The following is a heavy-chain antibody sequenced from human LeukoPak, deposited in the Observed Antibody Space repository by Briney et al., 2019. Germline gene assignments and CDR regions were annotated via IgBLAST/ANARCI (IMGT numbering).Heavy chain of an antibody. CDR2: IYPGDSDT. CDR1: GYSFTSYW. J-gene: IGHJ4*02. CDR3: ARTYYDFWSGYYTPFDY. D-gene: IGHD3-3*01. V-gene: IGHV5-51*01. Sequence: PGESLRISCKGSGYSFTSYWIGWVRQMPGKGLEWMGIIYPGDSDTRYSPSFQGQVTISADKSISTAYLQWSSLKASDTAMYYCARTYYDFWSGYYTPFDYWGQGTLVTASS.